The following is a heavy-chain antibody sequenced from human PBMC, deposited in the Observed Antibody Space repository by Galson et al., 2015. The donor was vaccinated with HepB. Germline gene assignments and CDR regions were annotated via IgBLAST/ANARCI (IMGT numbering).Heavy chain of an antibody. Sequence: SLRLSCAASGFTFSSYAMSWVRQAPGKGLEWVSAISGSGGSTYYADSVKGRFTISRDNSKNTLYLQMNSLRAEDTAVYYCAKDAETGSPPSGDYYYYGMDVWGQGTTVTVSS. CDR2: ISGSGGST. D-gene: IGHD1-26*01. CDR3: AKDAETGSPPSGDYYYYGMDV. CDR1: GFTFSSYA. V-gene: IGHV3-23*01. J-gene: IGHJ6*02.